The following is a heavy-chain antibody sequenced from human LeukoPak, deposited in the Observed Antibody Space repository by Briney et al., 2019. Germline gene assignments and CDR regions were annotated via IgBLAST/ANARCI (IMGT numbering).Heavy chain of an antibody. CDR1: GFTFSSYS. CDR3: ARNYYDSSGSLSFQH. V-gene: IGHV3-48*04. Sequence: PGGSLRLSCAASGFTFSSYSMNWVRQAPGKGLEWVSYISSSSSTIYYADSVKGRFTTSRDNAKNSLYLQMNSLRAEDTAVYYCARNYYDSSGSLSFQHWGQGTLVTVSS. CDR2: ISSSSSTI. J-gene: IGHJ1*01. D-gene: IGHD3-22*01.